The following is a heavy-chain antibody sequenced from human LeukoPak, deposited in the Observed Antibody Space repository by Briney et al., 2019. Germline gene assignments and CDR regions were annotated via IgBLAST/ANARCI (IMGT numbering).Heavy chain of an antibody. CDR1: GGSFSGYY. CDR3: ARGRRYSSTVDY. V-gene: IGHV4-34*01. CDR2: INHSGST. J-gene: IGHJ4*02. Sequence: PETLSLTCAVYGGSFSGYYWSWIRQPPGKGLEWIGEINHSGSTNYNPSLKSRVTISVDTSKNQFSLKLSSVTAADTAVYYCARGRRYSSTVDYWGQGTLVTVSS. D-gene: IGHD6-13*01.